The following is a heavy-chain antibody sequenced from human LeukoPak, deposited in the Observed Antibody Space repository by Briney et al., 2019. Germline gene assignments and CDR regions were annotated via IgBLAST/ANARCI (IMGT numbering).Heavy chain of an antibody. V-gene: IGHV3-74*01. J-gene: IGHJ4*02. CDR3: AKDHYWSIDY. Sequence: GGSLRLSCVASGFPFSSYWMHWVRHAPGQGLVWVSRIKGDGISTNYADSVKGRFTISRDIAKNTLYLQMNSLRAEDTGVYYCAKDHYWSIDYWGRGTLVTVSS. CDR1: GFPFSSYW. D-gene: IGHD3-3*01. CDR2: IKGDGIST.